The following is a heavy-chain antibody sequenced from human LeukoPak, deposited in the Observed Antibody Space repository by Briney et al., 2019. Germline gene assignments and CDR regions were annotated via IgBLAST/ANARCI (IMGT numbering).Heavy chain of an antibody. J-gene: IGHJ4*02. Sequence: PSETLSLTCTVSGGSISSYYWSWIRQPPGKGLEWIGYIYYSESTNYNPSLKSRVTISVDTSKNQFSLKLSSVTAADTAVYYCARDGYYDSSGYSSFDYWGQGTLVTVSS. CDR1: GGSISSYY. CDR3: ARDGYYDSSGYSSFDY. V-gene: IGHV4-59*01. D-gene: IGHD3-22*01. CDR2: IYYSEST.